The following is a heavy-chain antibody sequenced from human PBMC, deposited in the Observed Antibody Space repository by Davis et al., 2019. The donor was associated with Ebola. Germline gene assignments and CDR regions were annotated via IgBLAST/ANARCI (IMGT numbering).Heavy chain of an antibody. CDR2: GYHTGST. CDR3: ARHFRRDYYDSSGYYGQAEYFQH. Sequence: SETLSLTCTVSGGSISSGDYYWGWLRQPPGKGLEWIGSGYHTGSTYYNPSLKSRVTISVDTSKNQFSLKLSSVTAADTAVYYCARHFRRDYYDSSGYYGQAEYFQHWGQGTLVTVSS. J-gene: IGHJ1*01. CDR1: GGSISSGDYY. V-gene: IGHV4-39*01. D-gene: IGHD3-22*01.